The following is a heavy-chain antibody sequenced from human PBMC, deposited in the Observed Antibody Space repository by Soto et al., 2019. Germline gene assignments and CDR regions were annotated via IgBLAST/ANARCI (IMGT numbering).Heavy chain of an antibody. Sequence: QPGGSLRLSCAASGFTFSSYSMNWVRQAPGKGLEWISYISSSSTTIYYADSVKGRFTVSRDNAKNSLYLQMNSLRDEDTAVYYCARGPLGSNWKNWFDPWGQGTLVTVSS. J-gene: IGHJ5*02. CDR3: ARGPLGSNWKNWFDP. CDR1: GFTFSSYS. CDR2: ISSSSTTI. V-gene: IGHV3-48*02. D-gene: IGHD1-1*01.